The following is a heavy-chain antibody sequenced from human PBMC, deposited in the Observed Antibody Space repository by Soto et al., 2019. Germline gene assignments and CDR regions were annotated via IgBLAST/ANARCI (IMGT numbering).Heavy chain of an antibody. V-gene: IGHV1-18*01. D-gene: IGHD6-13*01. J-gene: IGHJ3*02. Sequence: ASVKVSCKASGYTFTSYGISWVRQAPGQGLEWMGWISAYNGNTNYAQKLQGRVTMTTDTSTSTAYMELRSLRSDDTAVYYCASDLGGDLMTIAAAGNDAFDTWGQGTMVTVSS. CDR3: ASDLGGDLMTIAAAGNDAFDT. CDR1: GYTFTSYG. CDR2: ISAYNGNT.